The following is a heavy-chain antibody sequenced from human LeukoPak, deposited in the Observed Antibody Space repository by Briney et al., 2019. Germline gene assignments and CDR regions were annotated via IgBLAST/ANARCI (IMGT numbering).Heavy chain of an antibody. V-gene: IGHV3-23*01. J-gene: IGHJ4*02. CDR1: GFTFSTYN. CDR2: VGGTDGRT. Sequence: GGSLRLSCAASGFTFSTYNMNWVRQAPGKGLEWVSAVGGTDGRTYYAAFVKGRFTIYRDNSKNTLYLQMNSLRAEDTAVYYCATIVGATHFDYWGQGTLVTVSS. CDR3: ATIVGATHFDY. D-gene: IGHD1-26*01.